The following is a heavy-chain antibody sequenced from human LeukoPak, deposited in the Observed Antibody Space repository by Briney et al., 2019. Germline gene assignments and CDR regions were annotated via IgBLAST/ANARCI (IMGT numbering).Heavy chain of an antibody. CDR2: IHTSGST. Sequence: PETLSLTCTLSGGSTSNYFCTRLRQSAGKGLERIGRIHTSGSTNYNPSLKSRVSMSVDTSETQFSLKLSSVAAADTAVYYCARDPEGHGYYFDYWGQGALVTVSS. J-gene: IGHJ4*02. D-gene: IGHD3-3*01. CDR3: ARDPEGHGYYFDY. V-gene: IGHV4-4*07. CDR1: GGSTSNYF.